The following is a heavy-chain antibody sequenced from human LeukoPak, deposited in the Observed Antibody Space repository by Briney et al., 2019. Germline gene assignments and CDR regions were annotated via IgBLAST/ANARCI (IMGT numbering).Heavy chain of an antibody. Sequence: SETLSLTCAVYGGSFSGYYWSWIRQPPGKGLEWIGEINHSGSTNYNPSLKSRVTISVDTSKNQFSLKLSSVTAADTAVYYCARGRGSSSWFYYWGQGTQVTVSS. CDR1: GGSFSGYY. V-gene: IGHV4-34*01. D-gene: IGHD6-13*01. CDR3: ARGRGSSSWFYY. CDR2: INHSGST. J-gene: IGHJ4*02.